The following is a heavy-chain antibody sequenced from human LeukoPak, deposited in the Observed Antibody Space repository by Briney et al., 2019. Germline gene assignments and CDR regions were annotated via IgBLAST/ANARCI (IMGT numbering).Heavy chain of an antibody. J-gene: IGHJ4*02. CDR3: ARIPLTHFWLVVNFDY. Sequence: PGGSLRLSCADPGFSFSSYSMNSVREAPGKGLEWVSYISIISSTIYYADSVKSGVSISRDNAKNPLYLQMNSLRAEDTAVYYCARIPLTHFWLVVNFDYWGQGTLVTVPS. D-gene: IGHD6-19*01. V-gene: IGHV3-48*01. CDR1: GFSFSSYS. CDR2: ISIISSTI.